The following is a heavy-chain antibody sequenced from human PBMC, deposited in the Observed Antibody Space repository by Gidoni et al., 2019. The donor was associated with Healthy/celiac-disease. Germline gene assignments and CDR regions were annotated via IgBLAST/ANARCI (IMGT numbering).Heavy chain of an antibody. CDR3: ARVRAGYCSSTSCYGIDFDY. J-gene: IGHJ4*02. D-gene: IGHD2-2*01. V-gene: IGHV3-33*01. Sequence: QVQLVESGGGVVQPGRSLRLSCAASGFTFSSYGMHWVRQAPGKGLEWVEVRWYEGSNKYYADSVKGRFTISRDNSKNTLYLQMNSLRAEDTAVYYCARVRAGYCSSTSCYGIDFDYWGQGTLVTVSS. CDR1: GFTFSSYG. CDR2: RWYEGSNK.